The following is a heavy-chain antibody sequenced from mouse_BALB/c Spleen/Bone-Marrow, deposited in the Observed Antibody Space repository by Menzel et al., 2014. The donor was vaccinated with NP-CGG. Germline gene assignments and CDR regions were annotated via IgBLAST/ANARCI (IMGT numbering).Heavy chain of an antibody. Sequence: QVQLQQSGAELVRPGTSVKVSCKASGYVFTNYLIEWVKQRPGQGLEWIGVINAGSGGTDYSEKFKGEATLTADKSCSTAYMQLSSLTSDDSAVYFCARSLTWKKTFDYWGQGTTLTVSS. J-gene: IGHJ2*01. CDR2: INAGSGGT. V-gene: IGHV1-54*01. CDR3: ARSLTWKKTFDY. D-gene: IGHD4-1*01. CDR1: GYVFTNYL.